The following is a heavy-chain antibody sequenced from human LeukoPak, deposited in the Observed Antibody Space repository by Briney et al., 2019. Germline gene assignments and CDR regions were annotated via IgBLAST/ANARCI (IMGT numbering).Heavy chain of an antibody. CDR1: GGSIRSYY. V-gene: IGHV4-59*01. Sequence: SETLSLTCVVSGGSIRSYYWSWIRQPPGKGLEWIGYIYYSGSTNYNPSLKSRVTISVDTSKNQFSLKLSSVTAADTAVYYCARVVAGDFDYWGQGTLVTVSS. CDR3: ARVVAGDFDY. CDR2: IYYSGST. D-gene: IGHD6-19*01. J-gene: IGHJ4*02.